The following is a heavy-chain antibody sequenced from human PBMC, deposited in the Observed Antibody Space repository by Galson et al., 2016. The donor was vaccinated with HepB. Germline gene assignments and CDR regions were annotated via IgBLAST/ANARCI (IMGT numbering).Heavy chain of an antibody. CDR3: ARVRAVEWELLLDAFDI. V-gene: IGHV1-2*02. CDR1: GYTFTGYS. D-gene: IGHD4-23*01. CDR2: INPNGGGT. J-gene: IGHJ3*02. Sequence: SCKASGYTFTGYSMHWVRQAPGQGLEWMGWINPNGGGTNYAQKFQGRVTMTRDTSITTAYMELSSLRSDDTAVYYCARVRAVEWELLLDAFDIWGQGTMVTVAS.